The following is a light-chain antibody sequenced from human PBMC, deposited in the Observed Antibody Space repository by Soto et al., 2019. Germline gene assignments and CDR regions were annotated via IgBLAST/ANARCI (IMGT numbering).Light chain of an antibody. CDR2: DAS. J-gene: IGKJ3*01. CDR1: QSVGSY. V-gene: IGKV3-11*01. CDR3: QQRNKWPPIFT. Sequence: EIVLTQSPATLSLSPGERATLSCRASQSVGSYLAWYQQKPGRAPRLLIYDASSRANGIPARFSGSGSGTDFTLTISSLEPEDSGVYYCQQRNKWPPIFTFGPGTKVDFK.